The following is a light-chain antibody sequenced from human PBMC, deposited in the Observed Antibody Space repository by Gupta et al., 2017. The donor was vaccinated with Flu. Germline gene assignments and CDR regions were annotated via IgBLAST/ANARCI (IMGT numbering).Light chain of an antibody. CDR3: QAWDSSTASYV. J-gene: IGLJ1*01. CDR1: KLGDKY. CDR2: QDS. V-gene: IGLV3-1*01. Sequence: SYELTQPPSVSVSPGQTASITCSGDKLGDKYACWYQQKPGQSPVLDIYQDSKRPSGIPERFSGSNSGNTATLTISGTQAMDEADYYCQAWDSSTASYVFGTGTKVTVL.